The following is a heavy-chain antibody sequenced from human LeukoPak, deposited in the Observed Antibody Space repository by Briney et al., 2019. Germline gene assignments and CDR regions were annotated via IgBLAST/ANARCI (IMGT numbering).Heavy chain of an antibody. CDR1: GYTFTGYY. J-gene: IGHJ3*02. CDR2: INPNSGGT. CDR3: ARASRNSAMVINAFDI. V-gene: IGHV1-2*04. Sequence: ASVKVSCKASGYTFTGYYMHWVRQAPGQGLEWMGWINPNSGGTNYAQKFQGWVTMTRDTSISTAYMELSRLRSDDTAVYYCARASRNSAMVINAFDIWGQGTMVTVSS. D-gene: IGHD5-18*01.